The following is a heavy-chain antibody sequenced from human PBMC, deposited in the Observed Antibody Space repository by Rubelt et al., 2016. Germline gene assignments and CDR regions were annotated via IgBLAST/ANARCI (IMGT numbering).Heavy chain of an antibody. CDR1: AYTFTGYY. V-gene: IGHV1-69*09. CDR3: ARAGIWAFDI. D-gene: IGHD6-13*01. Sequence: QVQLVQSGAEVKKPGAPVKVSCKASAYTFTGYYMHWVRQSPGQGLEWMGRIFPILGLANDGREFQVRVTITVDKSTSTAAMELRRLRSDDTAVDYCARAGIWAFDIWGQGTRVTVSS. CDR2: IFPILGLA. J-gene: IGHJ3*02.